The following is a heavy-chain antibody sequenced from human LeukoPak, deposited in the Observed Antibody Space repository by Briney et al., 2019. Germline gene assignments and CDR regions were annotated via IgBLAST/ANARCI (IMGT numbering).Heavy chain of an antibody. Sequence: SETLSLTCAVYGGSFSGYYWSWIRQPPGKGLEWIGEINHSGSTNYNPSLKSRVTISVDTSKNQFSLKLSSVTAADTAVYYCARLPSYYYDSSGYYFRPIRNDYWGQGTLVTVSS. CDR1: GGSFSGYY. D-gene: IGHD3-22*01. J-gene: IGHJ4*02. CDR2: INHSGST. V-gene: IGHV4-34*01. CDR3: ARLPSYYYDSSGYYFRPIRNDY.